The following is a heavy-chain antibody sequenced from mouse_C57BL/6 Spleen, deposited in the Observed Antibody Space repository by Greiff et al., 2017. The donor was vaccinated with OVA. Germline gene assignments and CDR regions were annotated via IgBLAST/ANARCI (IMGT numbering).Heavy chain of an antibody. V-gene: IGHV2-9-1*01. CDR2: IWTGGGT. Sequence: VQGVESGPGLVAPSQSLSITCTVSGFSLTSYAISWVRQPPGKGLEWLGVIWTGGGTNYNSALKSRLSISKDNSKSQVFLKMNSLQTDDTARYYCARHTVVPNYYAMDYWGQGTSVTVSS. CDR1: GFSLTSYA. D-gene: IGHD1-1*01. CDR3: ARHTVVPNYYAMDY. J-gene: IGHJ4*01.